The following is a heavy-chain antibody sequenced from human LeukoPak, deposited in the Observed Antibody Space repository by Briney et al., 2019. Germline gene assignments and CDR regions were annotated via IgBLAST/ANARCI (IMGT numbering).Heavy chain of an antibody. CDR2: LNWNGGST. D-gene: IGHD4-17*01. Sequence: GGSLRLSCAASGFTFGNYGMSWVRQAPGKGLEWVCGLNWNGGSTGYADSVEGRFTISRDNAKNSQYLQMSSLRVEDTALYYCARAQTYGDSRLLLDYWGQGTLVTVSS. J-gene: IGHJ4*02. V-gene: IGHV3-20*04. CDR3: ARAQTYGDSRLLLDY. CDR1: GFTFGNYG.